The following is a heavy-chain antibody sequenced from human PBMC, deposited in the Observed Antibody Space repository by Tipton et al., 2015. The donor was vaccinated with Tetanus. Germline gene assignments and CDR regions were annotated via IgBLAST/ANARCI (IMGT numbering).Heavy chain of an antibody. Sequence: TLSLTCIVSGGSISSGTYYWDWIRQPPGKGLEWIGNIYYKGNTLQNPSLKSRVTISLDKSKNQFSLKLRTVTAADTAVYYCARSADNWFDPWGQGTLVTVSS. CDR1: GGSISSGTYY. CDR3: ARSADNWFDP. V-gene: IGHV4-39*01. J-gene: IGHJ5*02. CDR2: IYYKGNT.